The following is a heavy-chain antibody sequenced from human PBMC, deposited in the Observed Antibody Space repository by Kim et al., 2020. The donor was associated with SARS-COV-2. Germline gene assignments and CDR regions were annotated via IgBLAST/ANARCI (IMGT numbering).Heavy chain of an antibody. D-gene: IGHD3-3*01. CDR1: GFTFCSYA. CDR2: FSNIASST. V-gene: IGHV3-23*01. CDR3: SPCPFVFDFIFFGVFFD. J-gene: IGHJ4*01. Sequence: GGSLRLSCAASGFTFCSYAMTWVRQAPVKGLVWVSAFSNIASSTYYAVSVMARFSISRDYSKITLYLQINSLISGVTAVFYFSPCPFVFDFIFFGVFFD.